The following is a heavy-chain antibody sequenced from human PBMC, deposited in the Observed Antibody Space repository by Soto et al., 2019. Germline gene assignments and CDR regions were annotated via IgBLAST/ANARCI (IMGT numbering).Heavy chain of an antibody. CDR2: IYYSGST. J-gene: IGHJ6*03. CDR3: ARRGVVCSGGSCYSLYYYYYYMDV. Sequence: SETLSLTCTVSGGSISSYYWSWIRQPPGKGLEWIGYIYYSGSTNYNPSLKSRVTISVDTSKNQFSLKLSSVTAADTAVYYCARRGVVCSGGSCYSLYYYYYYMDVWGKGTTVTVSS. CDR1: GGSISSYY. V-gene: IGHV4-59*08. D-gene: IGHD2-15*01.